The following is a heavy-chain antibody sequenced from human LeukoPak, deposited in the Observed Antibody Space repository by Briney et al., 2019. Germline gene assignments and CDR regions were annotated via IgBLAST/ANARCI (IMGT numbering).Heavy chain of an antibody. J-gene: IGHJ5*02. CDR3: ARKAAADT. CDR2: ISSSSSTI. CDR1: GFTFSSYS. V-gene: IGHV3-48*01. D-gene: IGHD6-13*01. Sequence: GGSLRLSCAASGFTFSSYSMNWVRQAPGKGLEWVSYISSSSSTIYYADSVKGRFTISRDNAKNSLYLQMNSLRAEDTAVYYCARKAAADTWGQGTLVTVSS.